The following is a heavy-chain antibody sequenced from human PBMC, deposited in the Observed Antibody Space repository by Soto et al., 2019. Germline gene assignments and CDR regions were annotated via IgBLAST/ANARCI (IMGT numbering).Heavy chain of an antibody. CDR3: ASLICGGDCYFYYYYGIDV. CDR2: IYPGDSDT. Sequence: KGMEWMGIIYPGDSDTRYSPSFQGQVTISADKSISTAYLQWSSLKASDTAMYYCASLICGGDCYFYYYYGIDVWGQRTTLTVSS. V-gene: IGHV5-51*01. D-gene: IGHD2-21*02. J-gene: IGHJ6*02.